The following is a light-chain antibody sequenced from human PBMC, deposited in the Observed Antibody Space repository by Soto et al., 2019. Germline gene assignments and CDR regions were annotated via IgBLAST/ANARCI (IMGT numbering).Light chain of an antibody. CDR3: HQYYSFPPWT. V-gene: IGKV1-8*01. Sequence: AIQMTQSPASVSSSPGDRVTITCRASQSISGYLAWYQQKPGKAPKLLIYSASTLVSGVPSRFTASGFGTEFTLAISGLESEDSATYYCHQYYSFPPWTFGQGTKVDIK. J-gene: IGKJ1*01. CDR2: SAS. CDR1: QSISGY.